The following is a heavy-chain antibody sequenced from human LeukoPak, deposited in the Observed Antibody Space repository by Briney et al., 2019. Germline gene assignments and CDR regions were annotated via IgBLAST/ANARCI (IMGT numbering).Heavy chain of an antibody. CDR2: ISSSGSTI. D-gene: IGHD3-22*01. CDR3: ARTIIDSSGYLDY. J-gene: IGHJ4*02. Sequence: PGGSLRLSCAASGFTFSDYYMSWIRQAPGKGLEWVSYISSSGSTIYYADSVKGRFTISRDNAKNSLYLRMNSLRAEDTAVYYCARTIIDSSGYLDYWGQGTLVTVSS. CDR1: GFTFSDYY. V-gene: IGHV3-11*01.